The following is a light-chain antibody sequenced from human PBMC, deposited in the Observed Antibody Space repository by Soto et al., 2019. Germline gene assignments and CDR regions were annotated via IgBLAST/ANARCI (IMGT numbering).Light chain of an antibody. CDR2: AAS. Sequence: DIQMTQSPSSVSASIGDRVTITCRASQIIGSWLAWYQQKPGKAPTLLIYAASSLQSGVPSRFNGSGSGTDFTLTITSLQAEDSATYYCQQANSFPFTFGPGTKVDIK. V-gene: IGKV1-12*02. CDR3: QQANSFPFT. CDR1: QIIGSW. J-gene: IGKJ3*01.